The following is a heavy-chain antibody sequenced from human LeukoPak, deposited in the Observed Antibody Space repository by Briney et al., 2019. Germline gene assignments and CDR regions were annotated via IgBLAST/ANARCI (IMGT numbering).Heavy chain of an antibody. CDR2: ISGSGGST. J-gene: IGHJ4*02. Sequence: GGSLRLSCAASGFTFSDSYMSWIRQAPGKGLEWVSAISGSGGSTYYADSVKGRFTISRDNSKNTLYLQMNSLRAEDTAVYYCAKEAQNDYDSSGYYLNWGQGTLVTVSS. CDR3: AKEAQNDYDSSGYYLN. CDR1: GFTFSDSY. D-gene: IGHD3-22*01. V-gene: IGHV3-23*01.